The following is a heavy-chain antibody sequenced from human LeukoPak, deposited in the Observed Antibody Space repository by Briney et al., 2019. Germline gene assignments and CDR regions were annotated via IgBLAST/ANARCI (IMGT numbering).Heavy chain of an antibody. Sequence: PRASVKVSCKASGYTFTSYYMHWVRQATGQGLEWMGWMNPNSGNTGYAQKFQGRVTMTRNTSISTAYMELSSLRSEDTAVYYCARGGRYCSSTSCFDYYYYYGTDVWGQGTTVTVSS. V-gene: IGHV1-8*02. D-gene: IGHD2-2*01. J-gene: IGHJ6*02. CDR3: ARGGRYCSSTSCFDYYYYYGTDV. CDR1: GYTFTSYY. CDR2: MNPNSGNT.